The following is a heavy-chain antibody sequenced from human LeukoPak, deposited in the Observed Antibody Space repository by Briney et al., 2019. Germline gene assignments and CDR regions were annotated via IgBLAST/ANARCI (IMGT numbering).Heavy chain of an antibody. D-gene: IGHD6-19*01. J-gene: IGHJ3*02. CDR1: GGTFSSYT. V-gene: IGHV1-69*02. CDR3: ADGYSSGQDAFDI. Sequence: SVKVSCKASGGTFSSYTISWVRQAPGQGLEWMGRIIPILGIANYAQKFQGRVTITADKSTSTACMELSSLRSEDTAVYYCADGYSSGQDAFDIWGQGTMVTVSS. CDR2: IIPILGIA.